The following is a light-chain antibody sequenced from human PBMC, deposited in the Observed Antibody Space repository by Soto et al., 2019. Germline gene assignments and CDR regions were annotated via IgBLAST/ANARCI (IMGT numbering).Light chain of an antibody. CDR3: QQYDNLPLT. Sequence: DFQMTQSPSSLSSSVGDRVTITCQARQDISNYLNWYQQKPGKAPKLLIYDASNLETGVPSRFSGRGSGTDFTFTISSLQPEDSATYYCQQYDNLPLTFGGGTKVEIK. J-gene: IGKJ4*01. CDR2: DAS. CDR1: QDISNY. V-gene: IGKV1-33*01.